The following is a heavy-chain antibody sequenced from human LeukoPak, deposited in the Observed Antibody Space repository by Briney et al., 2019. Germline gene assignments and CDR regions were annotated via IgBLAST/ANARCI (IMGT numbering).Heavy chain of an antibody. V-gene: IGHV3-48*01. Sequence: PGGSLRLSCAASGFTFSRYSMNWVRQAPGKGLEWVAYISSSSSTIYYADSVKGRFTISRDNAENSLYLQMSSLRAEDTAVYYCARGLYGSGRYYFDYWGQGTLVTVSS. J-gene: IGHJ4*02. CDR2: ISSSSSTI. D-gene: IGHD3-10*01. CDR3: ARGLYGSGRYYFDY. CDR1: GFTFSRYS.